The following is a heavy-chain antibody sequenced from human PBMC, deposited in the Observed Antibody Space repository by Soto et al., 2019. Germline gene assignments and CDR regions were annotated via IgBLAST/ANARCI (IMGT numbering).Heavy chain of an antibody. D-gene: IGHD5-12*01. J-gene: IGHJ4*02. CDR3: AKRAQIYDPGYYFDC. CDR1: GFTFSDDA. V-gene: IGHV3-23*01. Sequence: GGSLRLSCAASGFTFSDDAMSWVRQGPGKGLEWVSTISGSGGRTFYADSVKGRFTISRDNSKNTLSLQMNSLRAEDTAVYYCAKRAQIYDPGYYFDCWGQGTPVTVSS. CDR2: ISGSGGRT.